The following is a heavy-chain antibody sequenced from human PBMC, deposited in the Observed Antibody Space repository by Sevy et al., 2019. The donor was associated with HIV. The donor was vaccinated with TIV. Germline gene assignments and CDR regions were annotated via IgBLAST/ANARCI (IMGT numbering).Heavy chain of an antibody. CDR2: IYSAGIT. J-gene: IGHJ6*02. CDR3: ARIKGASSSYAMDV. Sequence: GGSLRLSCVASGLTVGSLSINWVRQAPGKGLEWVSLIYSAGITFYSDSVKGRFTISRDNSNNTLDLQMNSLRAEDTAIYYCARIKGASSSYAMDVWGQGTTVTVSS. CDR1: GLTVGSLS. D-gene: IGHD2-2*01. V-gene: IGHV3-53*01.